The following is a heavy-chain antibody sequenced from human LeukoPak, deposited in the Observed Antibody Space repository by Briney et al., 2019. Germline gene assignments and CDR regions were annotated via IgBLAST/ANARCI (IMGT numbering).Heavy chain of an antibody. J-gene: IGHJ5*02. CDR3: AKTHRSTWYPPNWFDP. Sequence: GGSLRLSCAASGFTFSSYVMSWVRQAPGKGLEWVSAITGSGGYTYYADSVKGRFTISRDNSKNTLYLQMNSLRAEDTAVFYCAKTHRSTWYPPNWFDPWGQGTLVTVSS. CDR2: ITGSGGYT. CDR1: GFTFSSYV. D-gene: IGHD6-13*01. V-gene: IGHV3-23*01.